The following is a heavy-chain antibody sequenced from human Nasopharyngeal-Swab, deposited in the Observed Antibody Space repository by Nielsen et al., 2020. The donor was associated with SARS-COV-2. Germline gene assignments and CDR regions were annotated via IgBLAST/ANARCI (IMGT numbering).Heavy chain of an antibody. Sequence: SETLSLPCSVSGWSFNGFYWNWIRQAPGKGLEWIGEINHNERTNYNPSLKSRIAMLVDTSNNQVSLKVSSVSAGDTAVYYCARAGRVGDAYTGLDVWGQGTTVTVSS. D-gene: IGHD5-24*01. CDR2: INHNERT. CDR3: ARAGRVGDAYTGLDV. V-gene: IGHV4-34*01. CDR1: GWSFNGFY. J-gene: IGHJ6*02.